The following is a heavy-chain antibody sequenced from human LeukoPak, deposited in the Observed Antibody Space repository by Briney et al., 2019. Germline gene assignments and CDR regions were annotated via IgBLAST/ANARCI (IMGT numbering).Heavy chain of an antibody. D-gene: IGHD3-9*01. Sequence: GESLKISCKGSGYSINNYWIGWVRQMPGKGLEWMGIIYPGDSDIRYSPSFQGQVTISADKSISTAYLQWSSLKASDTAMYYCARPRRYFDWIEWSQGTLVTVSS. CDR1: GYSINNYW. J-gene: IGHJ4*02. CDR2: IYPGDSDI. V-gene: IGHV5-51*01. CDR3: ARPRRYFDWIE.